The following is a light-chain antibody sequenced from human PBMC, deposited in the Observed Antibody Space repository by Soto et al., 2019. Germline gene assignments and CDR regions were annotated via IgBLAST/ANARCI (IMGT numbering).Light chain of an antibody. CDR3: QQYNTYSPWT. V-gene: IGKV1-5*03. J-gene: IGKJ1*01. Sequence: DIQMTQSPSTLSAFVGDRVTITCRAGQDINYWLAWYQQKPGKAPNLLIYKASTLETGVPPRFSGSGSGTEFTLTITSLQPDDVATYYCQQYNTYSPWTFGQGTKVEIK. CDR2: KAS. CDR1: QDINYW.